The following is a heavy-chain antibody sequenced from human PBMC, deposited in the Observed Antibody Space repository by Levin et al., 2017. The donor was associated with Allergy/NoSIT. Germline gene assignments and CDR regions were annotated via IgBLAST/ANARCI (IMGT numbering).Heavy chain of an antibody. D-gene: IGHD3-10*01. CDR2: IYSGGST. J-gene: IGHJ4*02. Sequence: LSLTCAASGFTVSSNYMSWVRQAPGKGLEWVSVIYSGGSTYYADSVKGRFTISRDNSKNTLYLQMNSLRAEDTAVYYCARALYGSGSYGDYWGQGTLVTVSS. CDR1: GFTVSSNY. V-gene: IGHV3-66*01. CDR3: ARALYGSGSYGDY.